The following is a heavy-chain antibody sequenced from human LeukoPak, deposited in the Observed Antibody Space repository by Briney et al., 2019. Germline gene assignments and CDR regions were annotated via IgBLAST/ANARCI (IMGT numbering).Heavy chain of an antibody. Sequence: VGSLRLSCAASGFTFSSYSMNWVRQAPGKGLEWVSYISSSSSTIYYADSVKGRFTISRDNAKNSLYLQMNSLRVEDTAVYYCAKDDAWGRYKDWGQGTLVTVSS. CDR3: AKDDAWGRYKD. CDR1: GFTFSSYS. J-gene: IGHJ1*01. CDR2: ISSSSSTI. D-gene: IGHD3-16*01. V-gene: IGHV3-48*01.